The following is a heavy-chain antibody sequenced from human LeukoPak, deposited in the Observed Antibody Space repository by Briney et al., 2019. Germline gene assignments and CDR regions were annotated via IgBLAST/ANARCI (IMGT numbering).Heavy chain of an antibody. V-gene: IGHV1-69*13. J-gene: IGHJ4*02. CDR2: IIPIFGTA. CDR3: ASPRGPGYYDSSGYLDY. Sequence: ASVKVSCKASGGTFTSYAISWVRQAPGQGLEWMGGIIPIFGTATYAQKFQGRVTITADESTSAAYMDLSRLRSEDTAVYYCASPRGPGYYDSSGYLDYWGQGTLVPVSS. CDR1: GGTFTSYA. D-gene: IGHD3-22*01.